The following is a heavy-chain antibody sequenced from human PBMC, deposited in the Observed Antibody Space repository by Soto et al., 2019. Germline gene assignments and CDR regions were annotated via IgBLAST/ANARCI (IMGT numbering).Heavy chain of an antibody. J-gene: IGHJ4*02. CDR2: ISSTGSGT. V-gene: IGHV3-48*03. CDR1: GFTFISYE. D-gene: IGHD1-1*01. CDR3: VRDLHEPLPADVLQVAN. Sequence: PGGSLRLSCAASGFTFISYEMHWVRQAPGKGLEWISYISSTGSGTHYADSVKGRFTISRDNARNSLSLQMNSLRAEDTAIYYCVRDLHEPLPADVLQVANWGQGTQVTVSS.